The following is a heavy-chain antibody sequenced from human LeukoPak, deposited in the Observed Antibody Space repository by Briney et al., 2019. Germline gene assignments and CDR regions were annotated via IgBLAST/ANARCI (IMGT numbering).Heavy chain of an antibody. D-gene: IGHD3-22*01. Sequence: QSGGSLRLSCAASGFTLSSQNMHWVRPAPGRGLEWVAVMSADGTTKYYADSVKGRFTIYRDNSRNTLNLQMNSLRAEDTAVYSCARDLPFCDNSVYDTAWGQGTLVTVSS. CDR2: MSADGTTK. CDR3: ARDLPFCDNSVYDTA. V-gene: IGHV3-30-3*01. CDR1: GFTLSSQN. J-gene: IGHJ4*02.